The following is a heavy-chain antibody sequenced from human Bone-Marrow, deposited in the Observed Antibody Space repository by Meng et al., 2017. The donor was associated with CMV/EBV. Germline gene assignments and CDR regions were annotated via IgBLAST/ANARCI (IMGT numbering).Heavy chain of an antibody. CDR2: ISYDGSNK. V-gene: IGHV3-30*04. D-gene: IGHD6-13*01. CDR3: ARGGAAAGVYYYYYGMDV. Sequence: GESLKISCAASGFTFSSYAMHWVRQAPGKGLEWVAVISYDGSNKYYADSVKGRFTISRDNSKNTLYLQMNSLRAEDTAVYYCARGGAAAGVYYYYYGMDVWGQGTTVTVSS. CDR1: GFTFSSYA. J-gene: IGHJ6*02.